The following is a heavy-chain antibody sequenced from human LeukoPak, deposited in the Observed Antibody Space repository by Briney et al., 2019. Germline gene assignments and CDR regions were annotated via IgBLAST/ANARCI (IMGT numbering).Heavy chain of an antibody. Sequence: GGSLRLSCVVSGFTFSSYWISWVRQAPGKGLEWVANIKQDGSEKYYVDSVKGRFTISRDNAKNSLYLQMNSLRAEDTAVYYCARDRAAAQPKTTFDYWGQGTLVTVSS. V-gene: IGHV3-7*03. CDR3: ARDRAAAQPKTTFDY. J-gene: IGHJ4*02. D-gene: IGHD6-13*01. CDR1: GFTFSSYW. CDR2: IKQDGSEK.